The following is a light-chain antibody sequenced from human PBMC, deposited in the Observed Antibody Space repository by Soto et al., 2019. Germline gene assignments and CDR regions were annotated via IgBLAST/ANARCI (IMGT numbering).Light chain of an antibody. CDR2: DSS. J-gene: IGKJ4*01. CDR3: QHYLFSPET. V-gene: IGKV3-20*01. Sequence: EIVLTQSPGTLSLSPGERATLSCRASQTINNYVAWYQQKPGQAPRVLIYDSSIRANGVPYRFSGSGSWTDFTLTIITLEPEDFAVYYCQHYLFSPETFGIGNKVEIK. CDR1: QTINNY.